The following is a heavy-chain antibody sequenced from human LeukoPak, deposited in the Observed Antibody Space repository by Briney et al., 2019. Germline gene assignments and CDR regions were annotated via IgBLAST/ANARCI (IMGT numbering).Heavy chain of an antibody. V-gene: IGHV3-33*06. CDR1: GFSFSSYG. Sequence: PGGSLRLSCAASGFSFSSYGMHWVRQAPGKGLEWVALIWYDGSNKYYADSVKGRFTISRDNSKNTLYLQMNSLRAEDTAVYYCAKVTKGYYFDYWGQGTLVTVSS. CDR2: IWYDGSNK. J-gene: IGHJ4*02. CDR3: AKVTKGYYFDY.